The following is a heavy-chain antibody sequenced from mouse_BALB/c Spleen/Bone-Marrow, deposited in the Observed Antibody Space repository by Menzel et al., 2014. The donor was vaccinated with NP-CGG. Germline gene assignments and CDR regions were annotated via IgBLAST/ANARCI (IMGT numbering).Heavy chain of an antibody. D-gene: IGHD2-2*01. CDR2: IDPANGNT. CDR1: GFNIKDTY. J-gene: IGHJ4*01. CDR3: ARWLRRYYAMDY. Sequence: EVLLQQSGAELVKPGASVKLSCTASGFNIKDTYMHWVKQRPEQGLEWIGRIDPANGNTKYDPKFQGKATITADTSSNTAYLQLSSLTSEDTAVYYCARWLRRYYAMDYWGQGTSVTVSS. V-gene: IGHV14-3*02.